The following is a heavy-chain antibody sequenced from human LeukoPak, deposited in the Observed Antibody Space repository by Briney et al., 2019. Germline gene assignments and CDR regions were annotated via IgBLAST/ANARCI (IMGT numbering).Heavy chain of an antibody. D-gene: IGHD3-16*01. V-gene: IGHV4-4*07. CDR3: ARGDYYDGGGRNWFDD. CDR2: IHTSGTT. Sequence: SETLSLTCTVSGDSMSYYYWNFIRQRAGKGLEWIGRIHTSGTTYYSASLKSRVSMSVDSSRNQFSLRLTSVTAADTAIYFCARGDYYDGGGRNWFDDWGQGTLVTVSS. J-gene: IGHJ5*02. CDR1: GDSMSYYY.